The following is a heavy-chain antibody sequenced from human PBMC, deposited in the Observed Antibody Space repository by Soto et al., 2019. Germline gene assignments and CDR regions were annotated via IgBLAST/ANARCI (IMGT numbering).Heavy chain of an antibody. CDR3: AAETKSYFYGMDV. J-gene: IGHJ6*02. Sequence: PSQTLSLTCAISGDSVSTNSATWDWIRQSPSRGLEWLGRTYYRSKWYNDYAVSVKGRITINPDTSNNQLSLQLNSVTPDDTAVYYCAAETKSYFYGMDVWGQGTTVTVSS. CDR2: TYYRSKWYN. CDR1: GDSVSTNSAT. V-gene: IGHV6-1*01.